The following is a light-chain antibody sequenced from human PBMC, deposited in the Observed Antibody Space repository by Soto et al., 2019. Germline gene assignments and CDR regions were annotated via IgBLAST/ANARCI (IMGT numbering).Light chain of an antibody. J-gene: IGKJ2*01. V-gene: IGKV1-5*01. Sequence: DIQMTQSPSTLSASVGDRVIITCRASQSIVNWLAWYQQKPAKAPKLLISDASKLESGVPPRFSGVGSGTDFTLTISSLQPDDSATYYCQQYNLAPYTFGQGTKLEIK. CDR3: QQYNLAPYT. CDR2: DAS. CDR1: QSIVNW.